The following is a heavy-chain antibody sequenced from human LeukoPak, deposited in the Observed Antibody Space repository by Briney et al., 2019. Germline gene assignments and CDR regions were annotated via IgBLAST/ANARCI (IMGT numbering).Heavy chain of an antibody. J-gene: IGHJ4*02. CDR1: GYRFTSYW. V-gene: IGHV5-10-1*01. CDR2: IDPSDSYT. D-gene: IGHD3-10*01. Sequence: GESLKISCKGSGYRFTSYWISWVRQMPGKGLEWMGRIDPSDSYTNYSPSFQGHVTISADKSSSTAYLQWSSLKASDTAMYYCARHDPRLRGVIILPDYWGQGTLVTVSS. CDR3: ARHDPRLRGVIILPDY.